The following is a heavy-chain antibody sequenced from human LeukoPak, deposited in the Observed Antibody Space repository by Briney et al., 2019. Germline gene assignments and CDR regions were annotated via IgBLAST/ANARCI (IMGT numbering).Heavy chain of an antibody. CDR1: GFTFTIYA. CDR3: AKAAYSGSPY. CDR2: ISATGTRT. Sequence: PGGSLRLSCAASGFTFTIYAMSWVRQAPGKGLEWVSAISATGTRTYYADSVKGRFTISRDNSKNTLYLQMNSLRAEDTAVYYCAKAAYSGSPYWGQGTLVTVSS. D-gene: IGHD1-26*01. J-gene: IGHJ4*02. V-gene: IGHV3-23*01.